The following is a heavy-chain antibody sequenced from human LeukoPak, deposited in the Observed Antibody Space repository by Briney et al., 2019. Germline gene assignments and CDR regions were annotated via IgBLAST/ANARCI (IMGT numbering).Heavy chain of an antibody. D-gene: IGHD2-15*01. CDR2: VSAYADNT. CDR3: ARDCIGCHGFDY. Sequence: ASVKASCKASGYTFTSYGIRWVRQAPGQGLEWVGWVSAYADNTNYVQKLQGGVTMTTDTSTGTAYMELRSLKSDDTAVYYCARDCIGCHGFDYWGQGTLVTVSS. V-gene: IGHV1-18*01. CDR1: GYTFTSYG. J-gene: IGHJ4*02.